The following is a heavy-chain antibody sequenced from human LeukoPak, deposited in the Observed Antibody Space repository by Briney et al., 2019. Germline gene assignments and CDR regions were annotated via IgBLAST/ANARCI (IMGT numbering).Heavy chain of an antibody. V-gene: IGHV1-18*01. CDR1: GYTFTSCG. D-gene: IGHD2-2*01. CDR3: ARVKVVRIYCSSTSCPKGYWFDP. Sequence: EASVKVSCKSSGYTFTSCGISWVRQAPGQGLEWMGWISAYNGNTNYAQKLQGRVTMTTDTSTSTAYMELRSLRSDDTAVYYCARVKVVRIYCSSTSCPKGYWFDPWGQGTLVTVSS. J-gene: IGHJ5*02. CDR2: ISAYNGNT.